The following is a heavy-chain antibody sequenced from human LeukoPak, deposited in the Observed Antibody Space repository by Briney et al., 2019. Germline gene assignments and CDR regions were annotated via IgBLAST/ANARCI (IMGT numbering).Heavy chain of an antibody. CDR3: AEPEGGYYDIRPD. J-gene: IGHJ4*02. CDR1: GFTFSDYA. CDR2: ISGSGIST. Sequence: GGSLRLSCAASGFTFSDYAMTWIRQAPGKGLEWVSTISGSGISTYFADSVKGRFTISRDNSKNTLYLQMNSLRAEDTAVYYCAEPEGGYYDIRPDWGQGTLVTVSS. V-gene: IGHV3-23*01. D-gene: IGHD3-22*01.